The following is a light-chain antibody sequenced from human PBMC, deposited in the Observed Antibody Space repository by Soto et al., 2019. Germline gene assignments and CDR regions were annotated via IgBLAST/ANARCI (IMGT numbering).Light chain of an antibody. CDR1: QGISNY. V-gene: IGKV1-27*01. CDR3: QKYNSAPWT. J-gene: IGKJ1*01. CDR2: AAS. Sequence: DIQMTQSPSSLSASVGDRVTITCRASQGISNYLAWYQQKPGKVPKLLIYAASTLQSGGPSRFSGSGSGTDFTLTISGLQPEDVATYYCQKYNSAPWTFGQGTKVEIK.